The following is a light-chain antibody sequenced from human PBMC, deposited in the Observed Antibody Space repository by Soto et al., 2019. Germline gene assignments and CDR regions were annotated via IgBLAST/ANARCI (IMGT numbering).Light chain of an antibody. CDR1: QGISSY. J-gene: IGKJ3*01. CDR2: AAS. Sequence: DIQLTQSPSFLSASVGDRVTITCRASQGISSYLAWYQQKPGKAPKLLIYAASTLQSGVPSRFSGSGSGTEFTLTISSLQPEDFATHYCQQLNSYPVTFGPGTKVDIK. CDR3: QQLNSYPVT. V-gene: IGKV1-9*01.